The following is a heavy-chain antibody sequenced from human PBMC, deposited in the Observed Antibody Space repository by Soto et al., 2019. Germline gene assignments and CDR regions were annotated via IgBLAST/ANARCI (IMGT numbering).Heavy chain of an antibody. Sequence: GGPRRVTRAAPRGTFNRYSMNAGRQAPGKGLEWVSSISSSSSYIYYADSVKGRFTISRDNAKNSLYLQMNSLRAEDTAVYYCARDLSRCSSTSCTIDYWGQGT. V-gene: IGHV3-21*01. CDR1: RGTFNRYS. J-gene: IGHJ4*02. D-gene: IGHD2-2*01. CDR3: ARDLSRCSSTSCTIDY. CDR2: ISSSSSYI.